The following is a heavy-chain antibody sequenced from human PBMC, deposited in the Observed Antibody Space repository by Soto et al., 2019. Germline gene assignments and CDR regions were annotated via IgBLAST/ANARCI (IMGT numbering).Heavy chain of an antibody. V-gene: IGHV3-7*01. D-gene: IGHD3-9*01. J-gene: IGHJ6*03. Sequence: EVQLVESGGGLVQPGGSLRLSCAASGFTFSSYWMSWVRQAPGKGLEWVANIKQDGSEKYYVDSVKGRFTISRDNAKNSLYLQMNSLRAEDTAVYYCARDKLYYDILTGHNYYMDVWGKGTTVTVSS. CDR3: ARDKLYYDILTGHNYYMDV. CDR2: IKQDGSEK. CDR1: GFTFSSYW.